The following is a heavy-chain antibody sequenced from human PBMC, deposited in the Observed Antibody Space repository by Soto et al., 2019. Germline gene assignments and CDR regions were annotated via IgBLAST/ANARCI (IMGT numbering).Heavy chain of an antibody. CDR3: ARDSEAVAVSD. D-gene: IGHD6-19*01. Sequence: PSETLSLTCTVSGGSISSGGYYWSWIRQHPGKGLAWIGYIYYSGSTYYNPSLKSRVTISVDTSKNQFSPKLSSVTAADTAVYYCARDSEAVAVSDWGQGTLVTVSS. CDR2: IYYSGST. CDR1: GGSISSGGYY. J-gene: IGHJ4*02. V-gene: IGHV4-31*03.